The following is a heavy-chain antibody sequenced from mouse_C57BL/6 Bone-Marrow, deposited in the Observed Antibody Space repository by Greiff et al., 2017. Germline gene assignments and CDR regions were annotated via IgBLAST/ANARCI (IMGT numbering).Heavy chain of an antibody. CDR2: ISNGGGST. Sequence: DVHLVESGGGLVQPGGSLKLSCAASGFTFSDYYMYWVRQTPEKRLEWVAYISNGGGSTYYPDTVKGRFTISRDNAKNTLYLQMSRLKSEDTAMYYCASRMDYWGQGTSVTVSS. V-gene: IGHV5-12*01. J-gene: IGHJ4*01. CDR1: GFTFSDYY. CDR3: ASRMDY.